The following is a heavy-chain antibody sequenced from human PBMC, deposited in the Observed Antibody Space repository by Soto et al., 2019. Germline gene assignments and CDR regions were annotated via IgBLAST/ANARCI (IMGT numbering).Heavy chain of an antibody. CDR1: GFTFSSYD. Sequence: EVELLESGGDLVQPGGSLRLSCAASGFTFSSYDINWVRQAPGKGLEWVSAIGIYANTYYAGSVKGRFTISRDDSKNTVYLLLNSLRVDDTAVYYCAKESTVGSPGDYFDSWGQGTLVTVSS. J-gene: IGHJ4*02. D-gene: IGHD1-26*01. CDR3: AKESTVGSPGDYFDS. V-gene: IGHV3-23*01. CDR2: IGIYANT.